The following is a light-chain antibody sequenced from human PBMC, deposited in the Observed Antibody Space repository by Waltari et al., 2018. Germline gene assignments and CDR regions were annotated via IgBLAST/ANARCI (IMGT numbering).Light chain of an antibody. J-gene: IGKJ1*01. CDR2: AAS. Sequence: DIQMTQSPSSLSASVGDRVTITCRASQSISTYLNWYQQKPGKAPKLLIYAASSLQSGVPSRFSGSGSGTDFTLTINSLQPEDFVTYYCQQTSSRRTFGQGTKVEIK. CDR3: QQTSSRRT. V-gene: IGKV1-39*01. CDR1: QSISTY.